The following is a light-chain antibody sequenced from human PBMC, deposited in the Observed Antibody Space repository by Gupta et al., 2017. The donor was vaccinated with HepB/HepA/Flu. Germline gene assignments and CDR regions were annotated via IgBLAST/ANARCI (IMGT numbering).Light chain of an antibody. CDR3: VGWDASLSGYV. V-gene: IGLV1-47*02. J-gene: IGLJ1*01. CDR2: NDN. CDR1: SSNIGNDN. Sequence: QPVLTQPPSASGTPGQRVTIARSGSSSNIGNDNAYWYQQLPGTAPKLLIYNDNRRPSGVPDRFSGSKSGTTASLAISGLRSEDEADYYCVGWDASLSGYVFGAGTKVTGL.